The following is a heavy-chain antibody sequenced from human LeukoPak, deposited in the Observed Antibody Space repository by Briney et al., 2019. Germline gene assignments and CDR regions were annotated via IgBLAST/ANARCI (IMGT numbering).Heavy chain of an antibody. CDR2: INHSGST. D-gene: IGHD3-3*01. V-gene: IGHV4-34*01. J-gene: IGHJ4*02. CDR3: ARDVNFGVVTYFDY. Sequence: SETLSLTCAVYGGSFSGYYWSWIRQPPGKGLEWIGEINHSGSTNYNPSLKSRVTMSVDTSKNQFSLKLSSVTAADTAVYYCARDVNFGVVTYFDYWGQGTLVTVSS. CDR1: GGSFSGYY.